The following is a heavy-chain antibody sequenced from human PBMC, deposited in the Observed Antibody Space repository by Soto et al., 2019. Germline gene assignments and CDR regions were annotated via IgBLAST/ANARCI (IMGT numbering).Heavy chain of an antibody. J-gene: IGHJ6*02. V-gene: IGHV3-23*01. D-gene: IGHD4-17*01. CDR2: ISGSGGST. Sequence: GGSLRLSCAASGFTFSSYAMSWVRQAPGKGLEWVSAISGSGGSTYYADSVKGRFTISRDNSKNTLYLQMNSLRAEDTAVYYCAKPTPLNTDYYYGMDVWGQGTTVTVSS. CDR1: GFTFSSYA. CDR3: AKPTPLNTDYYYGMDV.